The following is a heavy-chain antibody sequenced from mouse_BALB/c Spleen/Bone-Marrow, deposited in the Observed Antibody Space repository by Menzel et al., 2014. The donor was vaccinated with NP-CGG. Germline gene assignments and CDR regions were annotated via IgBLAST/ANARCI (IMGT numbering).Heavy chain of an antibody. J-gene: IGHJ1*01. D-gene: IGHD2-4*01. CDR2: IDPANDNT. CDR3: ATMITDWYFDV. CDR1: GFNIKDTY. V-gene: IGHV14-3*02. Sequence: VQLQQSGAELVKPGASVKLSCTASGFNIKDTYMHWVKQRPEQGLEWIGRIDPANDNTKYDPKFQGKATITADTSSNTAYLQLSSLTSEDTAVYYCATMITDWYFDVWGAGTTVTVSS.